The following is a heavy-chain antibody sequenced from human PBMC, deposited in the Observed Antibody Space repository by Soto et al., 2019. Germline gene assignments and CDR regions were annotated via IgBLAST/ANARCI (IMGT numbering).Heavy chain of an antibody. J-gene: IGHJ5*02. D-gene: IGHD3-3*01. V-gene: IGHV4-59*08. Sequence: SETLSLTCTVSGGSFSPNYWSWIRQPPGKGLEWVGYIYYDGTAKHNPSLKSRVTISLETSRSQFSLKLSSVTAADTAVYYCARVLRFLEAYNWFDPWGQGTLVTVSS. CDR3: ARVLRFLEAYNWFDP. CDR1: GGSFSPNY. CDR2: IYYDGTA.